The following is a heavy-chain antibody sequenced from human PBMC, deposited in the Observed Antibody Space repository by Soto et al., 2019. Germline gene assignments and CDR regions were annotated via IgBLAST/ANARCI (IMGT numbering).Heavy chain of an antibody. V-gene: IGHV2-5*02. J-gene: IGHJ5*02. CDR2: IYWDHDE. D-gene: IGHD3-10*01. CDR3: AHRGWFAEGHPNWFDP. CDR1: GFSLTATGVG. Sequence: QITLKESGPTLVKPTQTLTLTCTFSGFSLTATGVGVGWIRQPPGKALEWLALIYWDHDERYNQSLKSRLTITKDTSRNQVVLTMTNMDHVDTATYYCAHRGWFAEGHPNWFDPWGQGALVTVSS.